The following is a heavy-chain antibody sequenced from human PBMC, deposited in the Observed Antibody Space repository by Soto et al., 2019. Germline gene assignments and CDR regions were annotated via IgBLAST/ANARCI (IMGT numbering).Heavy chain of an antibody. V-gene: IGHV4-39*01. D-gene: IGHD2-15*01. CDR3: ASFPARDCSGGSCYSEYFDY. Sequence: QLQLQESGPGLVKPSETLSLTCTVSGGSISSSSYYWGWIRQPPGKGLEWIGSIYYSGSTYYNPSLKRRVTISVDTSKIQFSLKLSSVTATDTTVYYCASFPARDCSGGSCYSEYFDYWGQGTLVTVSS. CDR1: GGSISSSSYY. J-gene: IGHJ4*02. CDR2: IYYSGST.